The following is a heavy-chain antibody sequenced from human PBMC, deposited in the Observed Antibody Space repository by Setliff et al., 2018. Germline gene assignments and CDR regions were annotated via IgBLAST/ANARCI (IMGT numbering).Heavy chain of an antibody. CDR1: GFTFPTYW. V-gene: IGHV3-7*03. CDR2: IKGDESEK. Sequence: GFLRLSCAASGFTFPTYWMTWVRQAPGKGLEWVANIKGDESEKYYVDSVKGRFTISRDNAKNSLYLQMNSLRAEDTAVYYCAKSRGQWSFDYWGQGTLVTVSS. D-gene: IGHD6-19*01. J-gene: IGHJ4*02. CDR3: AKSRGQWSFDY.